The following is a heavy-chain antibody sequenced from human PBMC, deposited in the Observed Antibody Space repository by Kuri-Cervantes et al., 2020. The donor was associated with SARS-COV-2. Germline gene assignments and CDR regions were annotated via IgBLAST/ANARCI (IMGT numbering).Heavy chain of an antibody. V-gene: IGHV3-23*01. J-gene: IGHJ4*02. CDR1: GFTFSSFS. Sequence: GESLKISCAVSGFTFSSFSMNWVRQAPGKGLEWVSGISGSGDNTYYADSVKGRFTISRDNSKNTLYLQMNSLRAEDTAVYYCAKPGVVRSAFDYWGQGTLVTVSS. CDR3: AKPGVVRSAFDY. D-gene: IGHD3-3*01. CDR2: ISGSGDNT.